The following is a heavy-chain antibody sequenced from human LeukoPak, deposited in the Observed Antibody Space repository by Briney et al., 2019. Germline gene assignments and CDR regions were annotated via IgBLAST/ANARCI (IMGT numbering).Heavy chain of an antibody. D-gene: IGHD4-17*01. V-gene: IGHV4-59*06. CDR3: ARSDYGDYFAFDI. CDR1: GGSISSYY. CDR2: IYYSGST. J-gene: IGHJ3*02. Sequence: SETLSLTCTVSGGSISSYYWSWIRQPPGKGLEWIGYIYYSGSTYYNPSLKSRVTISVDTSKNQFSLKLSSVTAADTAVYYCARSDYGDYFAFDIWGQGTMVTVSS.